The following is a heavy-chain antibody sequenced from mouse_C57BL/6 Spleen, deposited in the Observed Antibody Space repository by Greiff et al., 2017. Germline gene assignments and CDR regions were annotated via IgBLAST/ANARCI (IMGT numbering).Heavy chain of an antibody. CDR1: GYTFTSYW. CDR3: ARNEFITTVVAPDWYFDV. J-gene: IGHJ1*03. V-gene: IGHV1-64*01. Sequence: QVQLQQSGAELVKPGASVKLSCKASGYTFTSYWMHWVKQRPGQGLEWIGMIHPNSGSTNYNEKFKSKATLTVDKSSSTAYMQLSSLTSEDSAVYYCARNEFITTVVAPDWYFDVWGTGTTVTVSS. CDR2: IHPNSGST. D-gene: IGHD1-1*01.